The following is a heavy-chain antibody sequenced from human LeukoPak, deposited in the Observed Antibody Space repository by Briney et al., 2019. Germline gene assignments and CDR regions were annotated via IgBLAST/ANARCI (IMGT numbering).Heavy chain of an antibody. CDR3: ARGASIGFCSSTSCYKAYDY. CDR2: INPNSGGT. CDR1: GYTFTGYY. J-gene: IGHJ4*02. Sequence: GASVKVSCKASGYTFTGYYMHWVRQAPGQGLEWMGWINPNSGGTNYAQKFQGRVTMTRDTSISTAYMGLSRLRSDDTAVYYCARGASIGFCSSTSCYKAYDYWGQGTLVTVSS. D-gene: IGHD2-2*02. V-gene: IGHV1-2*02.